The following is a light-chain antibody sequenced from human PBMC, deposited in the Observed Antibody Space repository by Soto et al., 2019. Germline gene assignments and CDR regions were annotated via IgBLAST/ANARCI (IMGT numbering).Light chain of an antibody. CDR2: EVS. Sequence: QSALTQPASVSGSPGQSITISCTGTSSDVGSYNYVSWYQQHPGKAPKLIIYEVSNRPSGVSNRFSGSKSGNTASLTISGLQAEDEADYYCSSYTSSSTLVFGGGTNLTVL. CDR3: SSYTSSSTLV. CDR1: SSDVGSYNY. V-gene: IGLV2-14*01. J-gene: IGLJ2*01.